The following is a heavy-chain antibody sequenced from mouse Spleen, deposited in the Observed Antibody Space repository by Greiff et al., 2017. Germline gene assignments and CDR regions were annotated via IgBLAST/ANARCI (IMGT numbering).Heavy chain of an antibody. Sequence: QVQLQQSGPELVKPGASVKISCKASGYSFTSYYIHWVKQRPGQGLEWIGWIYPGSGNTKYNEKFKGKATLTADTSSSTAYMQLSSLTSEDSAVYYCAREDIRYGNYGWFAYWGQGTLVTVSA. CDR1: GYSFTSYY. D-gene: IGHD2-1*01. J-gene: IGHJ3*01. CDR2: IYPGSGNT. V-gene: IGHV1-66*01. CDR3: AREDIRYGNYGWFAY.